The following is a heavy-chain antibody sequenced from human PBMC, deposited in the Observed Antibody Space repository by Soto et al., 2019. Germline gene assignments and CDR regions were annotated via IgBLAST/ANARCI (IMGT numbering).Heavy chain of an antibody. V-gene: IGHV3-30-3*01. CDR2: ISYDGSNK. CDR1: GFTFSSYA. Sequence: QVQLVESGGGVVQPGRSLRLSCAASGFTFSSYAMHWVRQAPGKGLEWVAVISYDGSNKYYADSVKGRFTISRDNSKNTLYLQMNSLRAEDTAVYYCARNLASSGWLTYYYYYGMDVWGQGTTVTVSS. CDR3: ARNLASSGWLTYYYYYGMDV. D-gene: IGHD6-19*01. J-gene: IGHJ6*02.